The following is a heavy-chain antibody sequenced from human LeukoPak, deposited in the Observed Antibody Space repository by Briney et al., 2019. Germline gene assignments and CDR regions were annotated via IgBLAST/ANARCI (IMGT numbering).Heavy chain of an antibody. Sequence: SQTLSLTCTVSGGSISSGSYYWSWIRQPAGKGLEWIGRIYTSGSTNYNPSLKSRVTISVDTSKNQFSLKLSSVTAADTAVYYCARHLGYCSSTSCSPWFDPWGQGTLVTVSS. V-gene: IGHV4-61*02. CDR2: IYTSGST. D-gene: IGHD2-2*01. J-gene: IGHJ5*02. CDR1: GGSISSGSYY. CDR3: ARHLGYCSSTSCSPWFDP.